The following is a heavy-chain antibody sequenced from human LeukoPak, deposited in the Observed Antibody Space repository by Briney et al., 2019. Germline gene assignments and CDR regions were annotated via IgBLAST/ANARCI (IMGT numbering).Heavy chain of an antibody. CDR3: ARGRFSYASGSYGDY. J-gene: IGHJ4*02. V-gene: IGHV1-8*01. Sequence: ASVKVSCKASGYTFTSYDINWVRQATGQGLDWMGWMNPNSDNTGYAQKFQGRVTMTRNTSISTAYMELSSLRSEDTAVYYCARGRFSYASGSYGDYWGPGTLVTVSS. CDR1: GYTFTSYD. CDR2: MNPNSDNT. D-gene: IGHD3-10*01.